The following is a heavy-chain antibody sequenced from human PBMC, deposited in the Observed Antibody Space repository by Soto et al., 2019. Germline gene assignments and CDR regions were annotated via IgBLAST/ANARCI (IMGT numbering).Heavy chain of an antibody. Sequence: QVQLQESGPGLVKTSGTLSLTCAVSGGSISSTKWWTWVRQPPGKGLEWIVEFSHSESSNYNPSLKSRVAMSLDNSKFQSSLRLSSVTSAHASVYYCAPQTISYTWDV. D-gene: IGHD4-4*01. CDR2: FSHSESS. CDR1: GGSISSTKW. V-gene: IGHV4-4*02. CDR3: APQTISYTWDV. J-gene: IGHJ6*01.